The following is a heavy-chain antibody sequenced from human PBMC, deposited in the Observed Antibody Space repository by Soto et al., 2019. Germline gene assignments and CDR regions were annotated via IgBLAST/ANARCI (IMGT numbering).Heavy chain of an antibody. V-gene: IGHV3-30*18. CDR3: AKDAAVPPGRSSWFDP. CDR2: ISYNGINK. J-gene: IGHJ5*02. D-gene: IGHD2-21*02. Sequence: QVQLVESGGGVVQPGGSLRLSCVDSGLTFSGFGMHWVRQAPGKGLAWVAVISYNGINKYYADSVKGRFTISRDNSKNTLYLQMNSLRAEDTAVYYCAKDAAVPPGRSSWFDPWGQGTLVTVSS. CDR1: GLTFSGFG.